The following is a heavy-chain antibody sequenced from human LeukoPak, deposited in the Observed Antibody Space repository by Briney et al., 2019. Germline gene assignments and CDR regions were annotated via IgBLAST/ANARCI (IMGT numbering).Heavy chain of an antibody. CDR3: ARGSLEMATILDY. D-gene: IGHD5-24*01. V-gene: IGHV4-59*01. CDR2: IYYSGST. CDR1: GGSISSYY. J-gene: IGHJ4*02. Sequence: SETLSLTSTVSGGSISSYYWSWIRQPPGKGLEWIGYIYYSGSTNYNPSLKSRVTISVDTSKNQFSLKLSSVTAADTAVYYCARGSLEMATILDYWGQGTLVTVSS.